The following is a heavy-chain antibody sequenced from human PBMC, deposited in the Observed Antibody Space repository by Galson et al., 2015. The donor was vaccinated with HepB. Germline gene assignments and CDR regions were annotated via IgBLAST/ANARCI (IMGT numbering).Heavy chain of an antibody. CDR1: GFIFSDYY. CDR3: ARGGAVAHLSY. J-gene: IGHJ4*02. Sequence: SLRLSCAASGFIFSDYYMSWIRQTPGKGLEWISYISGGGTYTKYTDSVKGRFTISRDNAKNSLYLQMNSLGAEDTAVYYCARGGAVAHLSYWGQGTLVAVS. D-gene: IGHD6-19*01. V-gene: IGHV3-11*06. CDR2: ISGGGTYT.